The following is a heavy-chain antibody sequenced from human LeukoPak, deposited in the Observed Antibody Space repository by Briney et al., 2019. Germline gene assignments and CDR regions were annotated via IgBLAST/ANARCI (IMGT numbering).Heavy chain of an antibody. Sequence: PSETLSLTCTVSGDSISSYYWSWIRQPPGKGLEWIGYIYYSGSTDSNPPLKSRVVISVDTSKNQFSLKLSSVTAADTAVYYCARGYFYFDYWGQGTLVTVSS. CDR1: GDSISSYY. V-gene: IGHV4-59*01. CDR3: ARGYFYFDY. J-gene: IGHJ4*02. CDR2: IYYSGST. D-gene: IGHD1-26*01.